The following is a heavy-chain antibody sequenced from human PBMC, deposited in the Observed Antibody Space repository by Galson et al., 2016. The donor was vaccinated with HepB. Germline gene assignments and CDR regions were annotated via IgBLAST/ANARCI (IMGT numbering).Heavy chain of an antibody. D-gene: IGHD2-8*02. CDR1: GFIFSTYA. J-gene: IGHJ4*02. CDR3: AKALAPYCSGGSCFRGFDS. CDR2: ITGGGATT. V-gene: IGHV3-23*01. Sequence: SLRLSCAASGFIFSTYAMNWVRQAPGKGLEFVSGITGGGATTHYADSVKGRFTISRDNSKTTLYLQMSSLRTEDTVIYYCAKALAPYCSGGSCFRGFDSWGRGTLVAVSS.